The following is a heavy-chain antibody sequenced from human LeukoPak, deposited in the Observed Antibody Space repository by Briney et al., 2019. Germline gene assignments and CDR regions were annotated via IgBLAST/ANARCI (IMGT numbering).Heavy chain of an antibody. J-gene: IGHJ6*02. Sequence: SVKVSCKASGGTFSSCAISWVRQAPGQGLEWMGRIIPILGIANYAQKFQGRVTITADKSTSTAYMELSSLRSEDTAVYYCARDTGLYSSGWLDYYYYGMDVWGQGTTVTVSS. CDR3: ARDTGLYSSGWLDYYYYGMDV. D-gene: IGHD6-19*01. V-gene: IGHV1-69*04. CDR2: IIPILGIA. CDR1: GGTFSSCA.